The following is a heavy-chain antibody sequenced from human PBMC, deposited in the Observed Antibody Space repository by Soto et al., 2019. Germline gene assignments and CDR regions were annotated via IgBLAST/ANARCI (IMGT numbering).Heavy chain of an antibody. D-gene: IGHD1-7*01. CDR1: GFTFSSYA. Sequence: EVQLLESGGGLVQPGGSLRLSCAASGFTFSSYAVSWVRQAPGKGLEWVSSISGSGGSTYYAGSVKGRFTISRDNSKNTLSLQVDSLRAGDTAVYYCAKGIIGTTRTKLDYWGQGTPVSVSS. J-gene: IGHJ4*02. CDR2: ISGSGGST. CDR3: AKGIIGTTRTKLDY. V-gene: IGHV3-23*01.